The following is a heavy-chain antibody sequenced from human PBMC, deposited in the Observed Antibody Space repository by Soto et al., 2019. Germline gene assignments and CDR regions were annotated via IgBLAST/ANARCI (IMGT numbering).Heavy chain of an antibody. CDR2: ISGSSRDT. D-gene: IGHD4-17*01. J-gene: IGHJ2*01. Sequence: EVQLLESGGGMVQPGGSLRLSCTGSGFSFNMYAMSWVRQVPGKGPEWVSTISGSSRDTTYADSVKGRFVISRDNSRKTLYLEMSSLRGDDTAVYYCAKSALTESYGDYWYFDLWGRGSPVIVSS. V-gene: IGHV3-23*01. CDR1: GFSFNMYA. CDR3: AKSALTESYGDYWYFDL.